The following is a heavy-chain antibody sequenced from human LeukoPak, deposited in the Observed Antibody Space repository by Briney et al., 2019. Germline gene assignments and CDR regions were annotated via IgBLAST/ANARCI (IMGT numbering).Heavy chain of an antibody. CDR2: IYYGGST. Sequence: SETLSLTCTVSGVSISSYYWSWIRQPPGKGLEWIGYIYYGGSTNYNPSLKSRVTISVDTSKNQFSLKLSSVTAADTAVYYCARVGTIFGVARGYFDYWGQGTLVTVSS. V-gene: IGHV4-59*01. J-gene: IGHJ4*02. CDR1: GVSISSYY. CDR3: ARVGTIFGVARGYFDY. D-gene: IGHD3-3*01.